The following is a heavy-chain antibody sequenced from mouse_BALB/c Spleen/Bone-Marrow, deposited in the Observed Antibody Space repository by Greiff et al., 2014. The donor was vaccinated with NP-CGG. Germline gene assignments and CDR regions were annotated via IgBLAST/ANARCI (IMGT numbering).Heavy chain of an antibody. CDR3: ASYDYGSSLFAY. Sequence: VHVKQSGAELVKPGASVKLSCTASGFNIKDAYMHWVKQRPEQGLEWIGRIDTANGNTKYDPKFQGKATITADTSSNTAYLQLSSLTSEDTAVYDGASYDYGSSLFAYWGQGTLVTVSA. J-gene: IGHJ3*01. D-gene: IGHD1-1*01. V-gene: IGHV14-3*02. CDR1: GFNIKDAY. CDR2: IDTANGNT.